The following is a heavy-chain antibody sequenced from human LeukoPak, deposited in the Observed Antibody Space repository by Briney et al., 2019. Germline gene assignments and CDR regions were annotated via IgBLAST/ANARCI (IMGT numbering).Heavy chain of an antibody. Sequence: SETLSLTCTVSGGSISSYYWSWIRQPAGKGLEWIGRIYTSGSTNYNPSLKSRVTMSVDTSKNQFSLKLSSVTAADTAVYYCARDSGGYCSSTSYHYYYYYYGMDVWGQGTTVTVSS. CDR3: ARDSGGYCSSTSYHYYYYYYGMDV. CDR1: GGSISSYY. CDR2: IYTSGST. D-gene: IGHD2-2*01. V-gene: IGHV4-4*07. J-gene: IGHJ6*02.